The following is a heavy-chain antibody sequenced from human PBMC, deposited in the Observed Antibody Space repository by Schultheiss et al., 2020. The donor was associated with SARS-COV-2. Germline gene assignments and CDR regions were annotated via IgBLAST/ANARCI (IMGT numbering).Heavy chain of an antibody. CDR2: ISRSVSTI. CDR3: ARDYCSSTSCYYYYGMDV. CDR1: GFTFSSYG. D-gene: IGHD2-2*01. Sequence: GGSLRLSCAASGFTFSSYGMHWVRQAPGKGLEWVSYISRSVSTIYYADSVKGRFTISRDNSKNTLYLQMNSLRAEDTAVYYCARDYCSSTSCYYYYGMDVWGQGTTVTVSS. V-gene: IGHV3-48*01. J-gene: IGHJ6*02.